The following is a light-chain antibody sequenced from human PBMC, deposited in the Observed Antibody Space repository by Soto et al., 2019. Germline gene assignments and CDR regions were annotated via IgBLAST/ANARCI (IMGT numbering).Light chain of an antibody. CDR1: QSISTW. CDR3: QQYNDYIT. J-gene: IGKJ5*01. CDR2: AAS. Sequence: DIQMTQSPSTLSASIGDRVTITCRASQSISTWLAWYQQKPGKAPKLLIYAASTLENGVPTRFSGTGSETEFTLTVSSLQPDDSATYYCQQYNDYITFGQGTRREIK. V-gene: IGKV1-5*01.